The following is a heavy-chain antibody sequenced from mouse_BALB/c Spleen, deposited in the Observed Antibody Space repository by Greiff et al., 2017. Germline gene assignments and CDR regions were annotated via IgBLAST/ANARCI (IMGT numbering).Heavy chain of an antibody. J-gene: IGHJ4*01. CDR3: AKEDSSANYYAMDY. D-gene: IGHD3-2*01. CDR2: ISSGGSYT. Sequence: EVKLMESGGGLVKPGGSLKLSCAASGFTFSSYAMSWVRQSPEKRLEWVAEISSGGSYTYYPDTVTGRFTISRDNAKNTLYLEMSSLRSEDTAMYYCAKEDSSANYYAMDYWGQGTSVTVSS. CDR1: GFTFSSYA. V-gene: IGHV5-9-4*01.